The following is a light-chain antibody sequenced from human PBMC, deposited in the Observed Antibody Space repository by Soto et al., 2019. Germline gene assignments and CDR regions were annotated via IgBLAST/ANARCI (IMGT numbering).Light chain of an antibody. CDR1: SSDFGGYNY. CDR3: SSYTTSRTVV. CDR2: DVS. Sequence: QSALTQPASVSGSPGQSITISCTGTSSDFGGYNYVSWYQQHPGKAPKLMIYDVSNRPSGVSNRFSGSKSGNTASLTISGLQAEDEADYYCSSYTTSRTVVFGGGTKVTVL. J-gene: IGLJ2*01. V-gene: IGLV2-14*01.